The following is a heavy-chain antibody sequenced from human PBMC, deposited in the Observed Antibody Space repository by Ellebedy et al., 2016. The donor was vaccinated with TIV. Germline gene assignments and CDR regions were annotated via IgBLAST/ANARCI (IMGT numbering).Heavy chain of an antibody. Sequence: GESLKISCGASGFIFKNFLMYLVRQAPGKGPEWVSRISGDGRTTNCADSVKGRFTISRDNAKNSLYLHMNSLRAEDTAVYHCARGMRVMSYYYGMDVWGQGTTVTVSS. CDR3: ARGMRVMSYYYGMDV. V-gene: IGHV3-74*01. CDR2: ISGDGRTT. D-gene: IGHD3-16*01. CDR1: GFIFKNFL. J-gene: IGHJ6*02.